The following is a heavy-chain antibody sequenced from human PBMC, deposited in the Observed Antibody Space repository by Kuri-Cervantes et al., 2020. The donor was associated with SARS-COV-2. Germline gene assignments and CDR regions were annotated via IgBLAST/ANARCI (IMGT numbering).Heavy chain of an antibody. V-gene: IGHV1-8*02. Sequence: ASVKVSCKASGGTLSSYAISWVRQATGQGLEWMGCMHPNSGNTGYAQKFQGRVTMTRNTSRSTAYMELSSLRSEETAVYYCARRGKTTIFGVSFHHYGMDVWGQGTTVTVSS. CDR1: GGTLSSYA. CDR2: MHPNSGNT. D-gene: IGHD3-3*01. J-gene: IGHJ6*02. CDR3: ARRGKTTIFGVSFHHYGMDV.